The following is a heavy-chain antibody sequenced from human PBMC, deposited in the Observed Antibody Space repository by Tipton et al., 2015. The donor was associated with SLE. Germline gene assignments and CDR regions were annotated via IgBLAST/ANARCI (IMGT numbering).Heavy chain of an antibody. D-gene: IGHD4-17*01. J-gene: IGHJ3*02. CDR2: INHSGST. Sequence: LRLSCAVYGGSFSGYYWSWIRQPPGKGLEWIGEINHSGSTNYNPSLKSRVTISVDTSKNQFSLKLSSVTAADTAVYYCARTPDGDYVGAFDIWGQGTMVTVSS. CDR1: GGSFSGYY. V-gene: IGHV4-34*01. CDR3: ARTPDGDYVGAFDI.